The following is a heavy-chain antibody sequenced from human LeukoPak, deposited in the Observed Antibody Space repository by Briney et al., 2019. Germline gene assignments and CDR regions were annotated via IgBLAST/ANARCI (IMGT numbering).Heavy chain of an antibody. CDR3: ARLFDYVWGSYRP. Sequence: ASVKVSCKASRYTFTSYDINWVRQATGQGLEWMGWMNPNSGNTGYAQKFQGRVTMTRNTSISTAYMELSSLRSEDTAVYYCARLFDYVWGSYRPWGQGTLVTVSS. D-gene: IGHD3-16*02. CDR1: RYTFTSYD. J-gene: IGHJ5*02. CDR2: MNPNSGNT. V-gene: IGHV1-8*01.